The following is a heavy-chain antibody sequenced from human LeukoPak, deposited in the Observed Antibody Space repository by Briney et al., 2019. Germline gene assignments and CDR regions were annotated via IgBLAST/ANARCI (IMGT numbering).Heavy chain of an antibody. J-gene: IGHJ4*02. CDR3: ARDLSTMVRGVIDY. V-gene: IGHV1-18*01. CDR2: ISAYNGNT. Sequence: ASVKVSCKASGYTFTSYGISWVRQAPGQGLEWMGWISAYNGNTNYAQKLQGRVTMTTDTSTSTAYMELRSLRSDDTAVYYCARDLSTMVRGVIDYWGQGTLVTVSS. D-gene: IGHD3-10*01. CDR1: GYTFTSYG.